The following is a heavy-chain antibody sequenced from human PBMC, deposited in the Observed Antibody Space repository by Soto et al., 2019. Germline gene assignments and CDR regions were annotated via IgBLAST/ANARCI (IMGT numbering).Heavy chain of an antibody. CDR3: ARVVVVPAAGIDY. CDR2: ISSSSSYI. J-gene: IGHJ4*02. CDR1: GFTFSSYS. V-gene: IGHV3-21*01. Sequence: EVQLVESGGGLVKPGGSLRLSCAASGFTFSSYSMNWVRQAPGKGLEWVSSISSSSSYIYYADSVKGRFTISRDNAKNSLYLQMNCLRPEDTAVYYCARVVVVPAAGIDYWGQGTLVTVSS. D-gene: IGHD2-2*01.